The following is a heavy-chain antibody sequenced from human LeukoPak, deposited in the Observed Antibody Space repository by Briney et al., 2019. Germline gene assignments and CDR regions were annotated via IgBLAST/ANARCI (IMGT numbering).Heavy chain of an antibody. Sequence: GGSLRLSCAASGFTFSSYWMHWVRQAPGKGLVWVSRINSDGSSTRYADSVKGRFTISRDNSKNTVYLQMNSLREEDTAIDYCGNFQAYGAGHWGQGTLVTVSS. V-gene: IGHV3-74*01. CDR3: GNFQAYGAGH. CDR2: INSDGSST. J-gene: IGHJ4*02. CDR1: GFTFSSYW. D-gene: IGHD3-10*01.